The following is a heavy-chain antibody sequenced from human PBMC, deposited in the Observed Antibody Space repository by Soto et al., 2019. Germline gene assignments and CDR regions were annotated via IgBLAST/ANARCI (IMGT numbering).Heavy chain of an antibody. CDR2: ISPSGDTT. CDR3: GREPDV. J-gene: IGHJ6*01. V-gene: IGHV3-23*01. Sequence: GGSLRLSCEASGFIFSTYSMTWVWQGPGKGLEWVAVISPSGDTTHYADSLKGRLTISRDNSKNTVSLQMNSLSADDTGLYYCGREPDVW. CDR1: GFIFSTYS.